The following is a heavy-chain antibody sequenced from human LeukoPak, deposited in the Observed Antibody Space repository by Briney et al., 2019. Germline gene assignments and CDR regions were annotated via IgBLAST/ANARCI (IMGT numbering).Heavy chain of an antibody. CDR1: GGSISSSSYY. D-gene: IGHD1-1*01. CDR3: ARGGSSRGWFDP. Sequence: SETLSLTCTVSGGSISSSSYYWGWIRQPPGKGLEWIGSIYYSGSTYYNPSLKSRVTISVDTSKNQFSLKLSSVTAADMAVYYCARGGSSRGWFDPWGQGTLVTVSS. CDR2: IYYSGST. V-gene: IGHV4-39*01. J-gene: IGHJ5*02.